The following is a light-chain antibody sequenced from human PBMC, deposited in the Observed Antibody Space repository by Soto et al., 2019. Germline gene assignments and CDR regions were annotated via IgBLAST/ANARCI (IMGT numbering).Light chain of an antibody. V-gene: IGLV2-14*01. Sequence: QSVLTQPASVSGSPGQSITISCTGTSSDVGGYNYVSWYQQHPGKAPKLMIYDVSNRPSGVSNRFSGSKSGNTASLTISGLQPEDEADYYCSSYTSSSTLYVFRTGTKLTVL. CDR1: SSDVGGYNY. J-gene: IGLJ1*01. CDR3: SSYTSSSTLYV. CDR2: DVS.